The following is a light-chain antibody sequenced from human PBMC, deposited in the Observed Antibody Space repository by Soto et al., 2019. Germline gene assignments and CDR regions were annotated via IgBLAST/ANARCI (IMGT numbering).Light chain of an antibody. CDR2: GAS. J-gene: IGKJ1*01. Sequence: EIVLTQSPGTLSLSPGERATLSCRASQSVSSSYLAWYQQKPCQSPRLLIYGASSRATGIPDRFSGSGSGTDFTLTISRLEPEDFAVYYCQQYGSSSWTFGQGTKVDI. V-gene: IGKV3-20*01. CDR3: QQYGSSSWT. CDR1: QSVSSSY.